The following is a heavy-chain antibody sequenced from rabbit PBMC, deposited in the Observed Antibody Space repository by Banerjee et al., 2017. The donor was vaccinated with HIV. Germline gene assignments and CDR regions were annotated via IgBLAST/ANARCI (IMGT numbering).Heavy chain of an antibody. Sequence: QEQLVESGGGLVQPGESLKLSCKASGIDFSSYGISWVRQAPGKGPEWIAYIYPGFGIRNYANSVKGRFTISSDNAQNTVDLQMTSLTAADTATYFCARDPYTGGDGATYYFNLWGQGTLVTVS. CDR2: IYPGFGIR. D-gene: IGHD2-1*01. V-gene: IGHV1S47*01. CDR3: ARDPYTGGDGATYYFNL. J-gene: IGHJ4*01. CDR1: GIDFSSYG.